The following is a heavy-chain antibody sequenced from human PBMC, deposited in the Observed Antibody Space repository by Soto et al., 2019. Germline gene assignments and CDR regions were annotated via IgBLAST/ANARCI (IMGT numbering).Heavy chain of an antibody. Sequence: SETLSLTCTVSGGSISSSSYYWGWIRQPPGKGLEWIGSIYYSGSTYHNPSLKSRVTISVDTSKNQFSLKLSSVTAADTAVYYCARNTHSNPYGGMDVWGQGTTVTVSS. CDR1: GGSISSSSYY. CDR3: ARNTHSNPYGGMDV. J-gene: IGHJ6*02. V-gene: IGHV4-39*01. CDR2: IYYSGST. D-gene: IGHD4-4*01.